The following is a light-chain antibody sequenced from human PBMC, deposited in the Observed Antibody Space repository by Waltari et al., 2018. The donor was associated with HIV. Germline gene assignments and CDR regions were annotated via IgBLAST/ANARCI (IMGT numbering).Light chain of an antibody. CDR1: SSDVGGSTY. J-gene: IGLJ3*02. CDR2: EVS. Sequence: QSALTQPASVSGSPGQWITISCTGSSSDVGGSTYVSWYQQPPGKAPKLIIYEVSNRPLGVSNRFSGSKSGNTASLTISGLQAEDEADYYCSSFTSRTTWVFGGGTKLTVL. CDR3: SSFTSRTTWV. V-gene: IGLV2-14*01.